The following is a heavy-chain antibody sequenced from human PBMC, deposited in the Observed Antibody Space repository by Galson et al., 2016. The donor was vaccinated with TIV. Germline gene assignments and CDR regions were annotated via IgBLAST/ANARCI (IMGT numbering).Heavy chain of an antibody. CDR3: ARSGDYGDY. CDR2: MNPNSGNT. D-gene: IGHD4-17*01. J-gene: IGHJ4*02. V-gene: IGHV1-8*02. Sequence: SVKVSCKASGYTFTSYDINWVQQATGQGLEWMGWMNPNSGNTGYAQKFRGRVTMTRNTSVRTAYMELSSLRSEDTAVYYCARSGDYGDYWGQGTLVTASS. CDR1: GYTFTSYD.